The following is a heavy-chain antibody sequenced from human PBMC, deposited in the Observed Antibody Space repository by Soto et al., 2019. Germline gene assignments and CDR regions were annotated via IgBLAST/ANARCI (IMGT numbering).Heavy chain of an antibody. CDR1: GYSFTNYW. CDR3: ARRESQSGSYAS. Sequence: EVQLVQSGTEVKKPGESLRISCKASGYSFTNYWITWVRQMPGKGLVWMGRIDPSASYTNYSPSFQGHVTISADKSFSTAHLQWGSLKASDAAIYYCARRESQSGSYASWGQGTLVTVSS. CDR2: IDPSASYT. J-gene: IGHJ5*02. D-gene: IGHD1-26*01. V-gene: IGHV5-10-1*03.